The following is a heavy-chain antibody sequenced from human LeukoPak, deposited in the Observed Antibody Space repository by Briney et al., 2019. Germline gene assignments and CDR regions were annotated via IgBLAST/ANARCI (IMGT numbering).Heavy chain of an antibody. CDR1: GFSFISYG. D-gene: IGHD4-17*01. CDR3: AKRPSDYGDYVSYFDY. Sequence: PGGSLRLSCAASGFSFISYGMHWVRQAPGKGLEWVGVISDDGRSKGYADSVKGRFTISRDNSKDTLYLQMNSLRAEDTAVYYCAKRPSDYGDYVSYFDYWGQGTLVTVSS. CDR2: ISDDGRSK. J-gene: IGHJ4*02. V-gene: IGHV3-30*18.